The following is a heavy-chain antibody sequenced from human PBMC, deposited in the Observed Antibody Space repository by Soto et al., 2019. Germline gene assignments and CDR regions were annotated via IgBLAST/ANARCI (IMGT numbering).Heavy chain of an antibody. V-gene: IGHV4-59*01. CDR2: IYYSGST. Sequence: SETLSLTCTVSGGSISSYYWSWIRQPPGKGLEWIGYIYYSGSTNYNPSLKSRVTISVDTSKNQFSLKLSSVTAADTAVYYCARFGWEDNYYYGMDVWGQGTTVTVSS. D-gene: IGHD6-19*01. J-gene: IGHJ6*02. CDR3: ARFGWEDNYYYGMDV. CDR1: GGSISSYY.